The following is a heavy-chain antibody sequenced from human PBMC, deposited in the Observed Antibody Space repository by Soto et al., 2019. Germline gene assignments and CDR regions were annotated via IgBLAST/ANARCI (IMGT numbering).Heavy chain of an antibody. D-gene: IGHD3-3*01. CDR3: ARHTYDFWSGYPEAAFDI. CDR1: GFTFSTHV. V-gene: IGHV3-48*01. J-gene: IGHJ3*02. CDR2: ISSSSTSL. Sequence: GGSLRLSCAASGFTFSTHVMNWVRQAPGKGLEWVSYISSSSTSLYYADSVKGRFTISRDNARNSLFLQMNSLRAEDTALYYCARHTYDFWSGYPEAAFDIWGQGTMVTVSS.